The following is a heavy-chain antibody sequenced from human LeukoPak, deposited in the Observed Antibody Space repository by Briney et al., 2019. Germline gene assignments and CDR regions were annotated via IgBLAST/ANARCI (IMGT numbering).Heavy chain of an antibody. CDR1: GGSISSGGHY. Sequence: PSETLSLTCSVSGGSISSGGHYWSWIRQPPGKGLEWIGYIYHSGITSYNPSLKSRVTISVDTSKNQFSLKLSSVTAADTAVYYCARAGEQWLPDYWGQGTLVTVSS. CDR3: ARAGEQWLPDY. CDR2: IYHSGIT. V-gene: IGHV4-30-2*01. D-gene: IGHD6-19*01. J-gene: IGHJ4*02.